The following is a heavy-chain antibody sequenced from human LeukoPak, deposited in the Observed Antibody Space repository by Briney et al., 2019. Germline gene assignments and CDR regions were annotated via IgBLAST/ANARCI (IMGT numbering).Heavy chain of an antibody. CDR1: GGSFSGYY. CDR2: INHSGST. J-gene: IGHJ4*02. Sequence: SETLSLTCAVYGGSFSGYYWSWIRQPPGKGMEWIGEINHSGSTNYNPSLKSRVTISVDTSKNQFSLKLSSVTAADTAVYYCARGLQLLVHFDYWGQGTLVTVSS. CDR3: ARGLQLLVHFDY. V-gene: IGHV4-34*01. D-gene: IGHD2-2*01.